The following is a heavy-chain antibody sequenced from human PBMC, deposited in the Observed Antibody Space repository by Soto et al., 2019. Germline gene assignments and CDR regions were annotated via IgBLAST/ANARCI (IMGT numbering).Heavy chain of an antibody. CDR2: ISWNSRNI. V-gene: IGHV3-9*01. Sequence: EVQLVESGGGLVQPGRSQRLSCAASGFSFEDYGMHWVQQAPGKGLEWVSSISWNSRNIAYADSVKGRFTVSRDNAKNSLYLQMNSLRPEDTALYYCAKDIARYQLVLITEGMDVWGQGTTVTVSS. J-gene: IGHJ6*02. CDR1: GFSFEDYG. D-gene: IGHD3-10*01. CDR3: AKDIARYQLVLITEGMDV.